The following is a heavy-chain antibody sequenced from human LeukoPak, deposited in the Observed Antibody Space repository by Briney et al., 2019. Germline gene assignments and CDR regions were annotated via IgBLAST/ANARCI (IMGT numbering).Heavy chain of an antibody. D-gene: IGHD1-26*01. CDR1: GGPLSSYY. J-gene: IGHJ4*02. CDR3: ARGIVGATSYFDY. Sequence: SETLSLTCTVSGGPLSSYYWSWIRQPPGKGLEWIGYIYYSGSTNYNPSLKSRVTISVDTSKNQFSLKLSSVTAADTAVYYCARGIVGATSYFDYWGQGTLVTVSS. V-gene: IGHV4-59*01. CDR2: IYYSGST.